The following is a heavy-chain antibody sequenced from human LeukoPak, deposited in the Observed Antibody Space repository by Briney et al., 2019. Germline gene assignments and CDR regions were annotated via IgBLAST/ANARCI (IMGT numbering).Heavy chain of an antibody. J-gene: IGHJ5*02. CDR3: ARSGGSGWYSRGFDP. D-gene: IGHD6-19*01. V-gene: IGHV3-48*02. Sequence: GGSLRLSCAASGFTFSSYSMNWVRQAPGKGLEWVSYISSSSSTIYYADSVKGRFTISRDNAKNSLYLQMNSLRDEDTAVYYCARSGGSGWYSRGFDPWGQGTLVTVSS. CDR2: ISSSSSTI. CDR1: GFTFSSYS.